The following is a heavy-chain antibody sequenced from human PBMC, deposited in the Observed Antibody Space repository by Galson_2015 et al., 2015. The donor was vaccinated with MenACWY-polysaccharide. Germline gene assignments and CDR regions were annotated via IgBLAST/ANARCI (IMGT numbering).Heavy chain of an antibody. V-gene: IGHV1-8*01. CDR3: ARIIARKYTFADS. CDR1: GYKFTSYD. CDR2: MNPNSGNT. J-gene: IGHJ4*02. Sequence: SVKVSGKASGYKFTSYDINWVRQATGQGLEWMGWMNPNSGNTGYAQKFQGRVTMTSNSAITTAYMELRSLRSEDTAVYYCARIIARKYTFADSWGQGTLVTVSS. D-gene: IGHD2-21*01.